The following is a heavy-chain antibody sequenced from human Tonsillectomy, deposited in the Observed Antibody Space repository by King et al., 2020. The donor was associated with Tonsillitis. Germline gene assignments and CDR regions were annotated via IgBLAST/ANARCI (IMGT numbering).Heavy chain of an antibody. CDR1: GDSISSSSYS. V-gene: IGHV4-39*01. CDR3: ARLVEWELLPDAFDF. CDR2: IYYSGSA. Sequence: QLQESGPGLVKPSETLSLTCTVSGDSISSSSYSWGWIRQPPGKGLEWIGNIYYSGSAYYNPSLKSRVTIYVDTSKNEFSLKLSSVTAADSAVYYCARLVEWELLPDAFDFWGPGTMVTVSS. D-gene: IGHD1-26*01. J-gene: IGHJ3*01.